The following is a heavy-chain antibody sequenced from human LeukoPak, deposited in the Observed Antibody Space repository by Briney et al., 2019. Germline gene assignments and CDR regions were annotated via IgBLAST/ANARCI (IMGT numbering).Heavy chain of an antibody. D-gene: IGHD5-12*01. CDR1: GGSISSGSDY. CDR3: ARGRGYLDAFDI. V-gene: IGHV4-61*02. CDR2: VHTSGST. J-gene: IGHJ3*02. Sequence: SETLSLTCTVSGGSISSGSDYWSWIRQPAGMGLGWIGRVHTSGSTNYNPSLKSRVTISVDTSKNQFSLKLSSVTAADTAVYYCARGRGYLDAFDIWGQGTMVTVSS.